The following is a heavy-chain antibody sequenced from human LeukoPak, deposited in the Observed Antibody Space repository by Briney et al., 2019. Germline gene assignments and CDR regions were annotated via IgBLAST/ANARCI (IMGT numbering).Heavy chain of an antibody. Sequence: SETLSLTCAVYGGSFSGYYWSWIRQPPGKGLEWIGEINHSGSTNYNPSLKSRVTISVDTSKSQFSLKLRSVTAADTAVYYCARDLHDSSGYYSRYYYYYYMDVWGKGTTVTIS. CDR3: ARDLHDSSGYYSRYYYYYYMDV. J-gene: IGHJ6*03. D-gene: IGHD3-22*01. CDR1: GGSFSGYY. CDR2: INHSGST. V-gene: IGHV4-34*01.